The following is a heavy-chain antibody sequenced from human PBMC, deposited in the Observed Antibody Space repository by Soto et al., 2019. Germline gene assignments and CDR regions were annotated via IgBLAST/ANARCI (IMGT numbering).Heavy chain of an antibody. Sequence: ASVKVSCKASGYIFTNYGISWVRQAPGQGLEWMGWISAYNGNTNYAQILQGRVTMTTDTSTNTVYMELRTLISDDTAVYYCARDLKQWLIRAPYYGLDVWGQGTTVTVSS. J-gene: IGHJ6*02. CDR3: ARDLKQWLIRAPYYGLDV. V-gene: IGHV1-18*01. D-gene: IGHD6-19*01. CDR2: ISAYNGNT. CDR1: GYIFTNYG.